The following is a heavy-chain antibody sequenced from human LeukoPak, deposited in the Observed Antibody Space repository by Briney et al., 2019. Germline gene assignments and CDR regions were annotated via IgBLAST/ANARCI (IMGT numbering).Heavy chain of an antibody. D-gene: IGHD3-3*01. CDR1: GFTFSSYG. Sequence: GGSLRLSCAASGFTFSSYGMHWVRQAPGKGLEWVAFIRYDGSNKYYADSVKGRFTISRDNSKNTLYLQMNSLRAEDTAVYYCAKLIWSGYYAPDYWGQGTLVTVSS. CDR2: IRYDGSNK. V-gene: IGHV3-30*02. J-gene: IGHJ4*02. CDR3: AKLIWSGYYAPDY.